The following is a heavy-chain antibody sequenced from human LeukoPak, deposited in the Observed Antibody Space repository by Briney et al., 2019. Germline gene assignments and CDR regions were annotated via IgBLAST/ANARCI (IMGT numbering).Heavy chain of an antibody. CDR2: IWYDGSNK. D-gene: IGHD2-15*01. Sequence: PGGSLRLSCAASGFTFSSYGMHWVRQAPGKGLEWVAVIWYDGSNKYYADSVKGRFTISRDNSKNTLYLQMNSLRAEDTAVYYCASDGDCSGGSCSALDYWGQGTLVTVSS. V-gene: IGHV3-33*01. CDR3: ASDGDCSGGSCSALDY. J-gene: IGHJ4*02. CDR1: GFTFSSYG.